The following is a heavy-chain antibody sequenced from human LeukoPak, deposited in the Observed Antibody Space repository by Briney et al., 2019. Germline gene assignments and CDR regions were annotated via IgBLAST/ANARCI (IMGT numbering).Heavy chain of an antibody. CDR2: IYYSGST. J-gene: IGHJ4*02. CDR3: ARLKLAYDSSGYPDY. V-gene: IGHV4-39*01. CDR1: GGSISSSSYY. Sequence: SETLSLTCTVSGGSISSSSYYWGWIRQPPGKGLEWIGSIYYSGSTHYNPSLKSRVTISVDTSKNQFSLKLSSVTAADTAVYYCARLKLAYDSSGYPDYWGQGTLVTVSS. D-gene: IGHD3-22*01.